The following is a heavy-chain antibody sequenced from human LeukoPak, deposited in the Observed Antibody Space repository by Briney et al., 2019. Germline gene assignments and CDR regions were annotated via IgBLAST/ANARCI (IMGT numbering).Heavy chain of an antibody. V-gene: IGHV3-48*01. CDR2: ISSSSTTI. CDR1: GFTFSTYA. J-gene: IGHJ4*02. Sequence: GGSLRLSCADSGFTFSTYAMNWVRQAPGKGLEWVSYISSSSTTIYYADSVKGRFTISRDNAKKSLYLQMNTLGAEDTAVYYCARDKLGIDYWGQGTLVTVSS. CDR3: ARDKLGIDY. D-gene: IGHD7-27*01.